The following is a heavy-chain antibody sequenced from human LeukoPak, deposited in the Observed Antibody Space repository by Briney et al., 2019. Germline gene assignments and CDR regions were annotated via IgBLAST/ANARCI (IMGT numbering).Heavy chain of an antibody. CDR3: ARDRLRMYGMDV. Sequence: GGSLRLSCAASGFTFSAYWMHWVRQAPGKGLEWVSRINSAGSAINYVDSVKGRFTISRDTSKNTLYLQMNSLRAEDTAVYYCARDRLRMYGMDVWGQGTTVTVSS. CDR1: GFTFSAYW. V-gene: IGHV3-74*01. J-gene: IGHJ6*02. CDR2: INSAGSAI.